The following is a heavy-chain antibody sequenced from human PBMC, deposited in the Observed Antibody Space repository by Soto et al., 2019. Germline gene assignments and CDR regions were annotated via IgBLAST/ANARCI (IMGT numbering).Heavy chain of an antibody. CDR1: GGTFSRYG. D-gene: IGHD1-1*01. CDR3: ASQTGTTGNYYYGMDV. J-gene: IGHJ6*02. Sequence: QVQLVQSGAEVKKPGSSVKVSCKASGGTFSRYGISWVRQAPGQGLEWMGGIIPIFGTANYAQKFQGRVTIIADESTSTAYMELSSLRSEDTAVYYCASQTGTTGNYYYGMDVWGQGTTVTVSS. CDR2: IIPIFGTA. V-gene: IGHV1-69*12.